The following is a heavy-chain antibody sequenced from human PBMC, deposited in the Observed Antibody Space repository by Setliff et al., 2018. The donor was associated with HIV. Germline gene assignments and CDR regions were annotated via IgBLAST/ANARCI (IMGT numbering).Heavy chain of an antibody. J-gene: IGHJ4*02. CDR3: ARQGLVLVPASIDWRLPPSPIDY. CDR1: GGSISGHY. Sequence: SETLSLTCTVSGGSISGHYWSWIRQPPGKGLEWIASIYYSGSTYYNPSLKSRITISVDTSKNQFSLRLSSVTAADTAVYYCARQGLVLVPASIDWRLPPSPIDYWGQGALVTVSS. D-gene: IGHD2-2*01. CDR2: IYYSGST. V-gene: IGHV4-39*01.